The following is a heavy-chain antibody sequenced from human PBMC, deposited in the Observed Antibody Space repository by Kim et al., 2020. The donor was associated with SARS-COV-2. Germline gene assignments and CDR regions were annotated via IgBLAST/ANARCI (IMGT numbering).Heavy chain of an antibody. V-gene: IGHV4-59*08. Sequence: NYNPALKSRVTISVDTSKNQFSLKLSSVTAADTAVYYCARQKGELLPFDYWGQGTLVTVSS. J-gene: IGHJ4*02. D-gene: IGHD1-26*01. CDR3: ARQKGELLPFDY.